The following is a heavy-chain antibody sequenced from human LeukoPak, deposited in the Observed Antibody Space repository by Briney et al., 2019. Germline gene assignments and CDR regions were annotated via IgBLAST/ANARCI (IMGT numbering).Heavy chain of an antibody. CDR2: ISSSSSYI. CDR3: ARPAAAFDHLDY. J-gene: IGHJ4*02. V-gene: IGHV3-21*01. Sequence: PGGSLRLSCAASGFTFSSYSMNWDRQAPGKGLEWVSSISSSSSYIYYADSVKGRFTISRDNAKNSLYLQMNSLRAEDTAVYYCARPAAAFDHLDYWGQGTLVTVSS. D-gene: IGHD6-13*01. CDR1: GFTFSSYS.